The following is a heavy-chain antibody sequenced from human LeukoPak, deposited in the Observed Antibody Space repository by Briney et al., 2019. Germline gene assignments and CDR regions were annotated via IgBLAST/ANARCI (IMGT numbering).Heavy chain of an antibody. CDR1: GFTFSSYS. V-gene: IGHV3-21*01. Sequence: GGSLRLSCAASGFTFSSYSMNWVRQAPGKGLEWVSSISSSSSYIYYADSVKGRFTISRDNAKNSLYLQMNSLRAEDTAVYYCARRGYCRSSSCSLAGHYYYMDVWGKGTTVTVSS. CDR2: ISSSSSYI. D-gene: IGHD2-15*01. J-gene: IGHJ6*03. CDR3: ARRGYCRSSSCSLAGHYYYMDV.